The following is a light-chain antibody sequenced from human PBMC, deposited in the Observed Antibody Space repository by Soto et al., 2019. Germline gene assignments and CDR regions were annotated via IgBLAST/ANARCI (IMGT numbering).Light chain of an antibody. CDR1: SSDLGGHNY. CDR3: SSSTSTSTLV. CDR2: DVS. V-gene: IGLV2-14*01. J-gene: IGLJ3*02. Sequence: QSALTQPASVSGSPGQSITISCTGTSSDLGGHNYVSWYQQHPGKAPKLIIYDVSNRPSGLSNRFSGSKSGNTAFLTISGLQAEDEADYYCSSSTSTSTLVFGGGTKLTVL.